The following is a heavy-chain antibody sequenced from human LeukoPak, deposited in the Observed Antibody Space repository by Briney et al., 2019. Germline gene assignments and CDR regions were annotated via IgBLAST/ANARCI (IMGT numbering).Heavy chain of an antibody. CDR2: ISWDGGSR. Sequence: GGSLRLSCVASGFTFNDYSMHWVRQPPGKGLEWVSLISWDGGSRYYADSVKGRFTISRDNAKNSLYLQMNSLRAEDTALYYCAKDKKVGATESSLFDYWGQGTLVTVSS. J-gene: IGHJ4*02. D-gene: IGHD1-26*01. CDR3: AKDKKVGATESSLFDY. CDR1: GFTFNDYS. V-gene: IGHV3-43*01.